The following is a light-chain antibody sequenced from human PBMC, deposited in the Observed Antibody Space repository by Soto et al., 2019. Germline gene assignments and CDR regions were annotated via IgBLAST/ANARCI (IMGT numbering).Light chain of an antibody. CDR2: GAS. J-gene: IGKJ1*01. CDR1: QSVSSSY. Sequence: EIGLTQSPGTVSLSAGERATLSFMASQSVSSSYLAWYQQKPGQAPRLLIYGASSRATGIPDRFSGSGSGTDFTLTISRLEPEDFAVYYCQQYGYLGTFGQGTKVDIK. V-gene: IGKV3-20*01. CDR3: QQYGYLGT.